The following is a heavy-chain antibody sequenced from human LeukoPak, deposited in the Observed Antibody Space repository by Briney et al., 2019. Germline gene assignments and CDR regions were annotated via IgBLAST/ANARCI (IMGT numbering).Heavy chain of an antibody. D-gene: IGHD1-26*01. CDR2: ISAYNGNT. V-gene: IGHV1-18*01. J-gene: IGHJ4*02. CDR1: GYTFTSYG. CDR3: ATDPGVATTWPFFDH. Sequence: GASVKVSCKASGYTFTSYGISWVRQAPGQGLEWMGWISAYNGNTNYAQKLQGRVTMTTDTSTSTAYMELSSLRSEDTAVYYCATDPGVATTWPFFDHWGQGTLVTVAS.